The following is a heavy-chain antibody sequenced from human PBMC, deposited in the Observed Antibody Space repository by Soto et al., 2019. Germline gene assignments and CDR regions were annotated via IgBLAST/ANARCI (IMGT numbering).Heavy chain of an antibody. J-gene: IGHJ6*02. CDR2: ISGSGGSR. D-gene: IGHD5-18*01. Sequence: GGSLRLSSAGSGFNFSSFAMTWVRQAPGKGLEWVSTISGSGGSRFYAASVKGRFTLTRDNSKDTMYLQMNSLRVEDTAFYYCAKEGTAEWIHYYYPTDVWGRGTPVTVSS. CDR1: GFNFSSFA. CDR3: AKEGTAEWIHYYYPTDV. V-gene: IGHV3-23*01.